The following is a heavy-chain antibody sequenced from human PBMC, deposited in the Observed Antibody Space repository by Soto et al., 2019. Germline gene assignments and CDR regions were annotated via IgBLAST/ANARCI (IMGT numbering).Heavy chain of an antibody. J-gene: IGHJ4*02. Sequence: SETLSLTCAVYGGSFSGYYWSWIRQPPGKGLEWIGEINHSGSTNYNPSLKSRVTISVDTSKNQFSLKLSSVTAADTAVYYCARELPAADYWGQGTLVTVS. D-gene: IGHD2-2*01. CDR2: INHSGST. CDR3: ARELPAADY. CDR1: GGSFSGYY. V-gene: IGHV4-34*01.